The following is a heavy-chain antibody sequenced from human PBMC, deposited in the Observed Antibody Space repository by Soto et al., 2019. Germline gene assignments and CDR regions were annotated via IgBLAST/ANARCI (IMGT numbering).Heavy chain of an antibody. D-gene: IGHD3-10*01. Sequence: SETLSLTCSVSGGSISSGGYYWSWIRQHPGKGLEWIGYIYYSGSTYYNPSLKSRVTISVDTSKNQFSLKLSSVTAADTAVYYCARDSYYGSGPDYWGQGTLVTVSS. J-gene: IGHJ4*02. CDR3: ARDSYYGSGPDY. CDR1: GGSISSGGYY. CDR2: IYYSGST. V-gene: IGHV4-31*03.